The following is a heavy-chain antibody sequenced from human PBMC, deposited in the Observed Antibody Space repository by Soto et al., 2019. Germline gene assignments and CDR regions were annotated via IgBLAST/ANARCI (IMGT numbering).Heavy chain of an antibody. Sequence: QLQLQESGPGLVKPAETLSLTCTVSGGPISSGSYYWGWIRQPPGKGLEWIGNIYYTGSTYYNPSLQSRVTISVDTSKNQFSLKLTSVTAADTAVFYCARLPISGRYFDYWGQGALVTVSS. CDR3: ARLPISGRYFDY. J-gene: IGHJ4*02. CDR2: IYYTGST. CDR1: GGPISSGSYY. D-gene: IGHD3-10*01. V-gene: IGHV4-39*01.